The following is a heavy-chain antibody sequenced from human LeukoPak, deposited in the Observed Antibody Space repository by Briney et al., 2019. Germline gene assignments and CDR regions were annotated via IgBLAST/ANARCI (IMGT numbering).Heavy chain of an antibody. V-gene: IGHV3-30*18. D-gene: IGHD3-10*01. J-gene: IGHJ4*01. CDR1: GFTFSRYG. CDR2: ISSGGNNK. CDR3: AQEGDYRAFDY. Sequence: GGSLRLSCAASGFTFSRYGMHWVRQAPGKGLEWVAVISSGGNNKYYIDSVKGRFSVSRDNSQNTLYLQMHSLRAEDTAVYYCAQEGDYRAFDYGGQGTLVTVSS.